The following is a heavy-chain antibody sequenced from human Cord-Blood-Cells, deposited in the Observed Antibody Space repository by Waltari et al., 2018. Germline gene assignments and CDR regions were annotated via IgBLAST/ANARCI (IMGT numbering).Heavy chain of an antibody. Sequence: EVQLVESGGGLIQPGGSLRLSCAASGFTVSSNYMSWVRQPPGKGLEWVSVMYRGGSTYYADSVKGRFTISRDNSKNTLYLQMNSLRAEDTAVYYCARDVGPPDCSGGSCYSDYWGQGTLVTVSS. CDR3: ARDVGPPDCSGGSCYSDY. D-gene: IGHD2-15*01. CDR2: MYRGGST. V-gene: IGHV3-53*01. CDR1: GFTVSSNY. J-gene: IGHJ4*02.